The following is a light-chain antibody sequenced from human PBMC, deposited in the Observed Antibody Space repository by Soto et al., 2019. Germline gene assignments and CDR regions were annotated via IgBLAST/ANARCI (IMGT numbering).Light chain of an antibody. Sequence: QSALTQPPSVSSAPGQKGTISFSGSSSKKGKNYVSWYQQLPGTAPKLLIYENNKLPSWIPDRFSGSKSGTSATLGITGLQTGDEADYYCGTWDSSLSAGVFGTGTKVTVL. CDR1: SSKKGKNY. J-gene: IGLJ1*01. CDR2: ENN. CDR3: GTWDSSLSAGV. V-gene: IGLV1-51*02.